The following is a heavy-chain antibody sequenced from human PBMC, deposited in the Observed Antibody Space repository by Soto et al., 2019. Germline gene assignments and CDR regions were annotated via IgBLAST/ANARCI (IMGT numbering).Heavy chain of an antibody. CDR2: ISSDAATI. D-gene: IGHD3-10*01. J-gene: IGHJ4*02. Sequence: PVGSLRLSCAASGFTFSDHYMTWIRQAPGKGLEWVSYISSDAATIYYTDSVKGRFTVSRDNAKNSVYLQMNSLRAEDTAVYYCAGDPYYYASDYWGQGTLVTVSS. CDR3: AGDPYYYASDY. V-gene: IGHV3-11*01. CDR1: GFTFSDHY.